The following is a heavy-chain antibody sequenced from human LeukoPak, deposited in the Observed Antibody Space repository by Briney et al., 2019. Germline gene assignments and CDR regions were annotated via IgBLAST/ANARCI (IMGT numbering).Heavy chain of an antibody. CDR2: MNPNSGNT. V-gene: IGHV1-8*03. J-gene: IGHJ5*02. CDR1: GYTFTSYD. CDR3: ARGRGCSSTSCYTSSRNWFDP. Sequence: GASVKVSCKASGYTFTSYDINWVRQATGQGLEWMGWMNPNSGNTGYAQKFQGRVTITRNTSISTAYMELSSLRSEDTAVYYCARGRGCSSTSCYTSSRNWFDPWGQGALVTVSS. D-gene: IGHD2-2*02.